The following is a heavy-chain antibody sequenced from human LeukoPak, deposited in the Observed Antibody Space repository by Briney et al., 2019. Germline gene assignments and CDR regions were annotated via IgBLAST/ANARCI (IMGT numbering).Heavy chain of an antibody. D-gene: IGHD2-15*01. CDR3: ARGGGHCSGGNCYSLWFDP. Sequence: SQTLSHTCTVSGGSISSGDYYWSWIRQPPGKGLEWIGYIHYSGSTYYGPFLKSRVTMSVDTSQNQFSLKLSSVTAADTAVYYCARGGGHCSGGNCYSLWFDPWGQGTLVTVSS. CDR2: IHYSGST. CDR1: GGSISSGDYY. V-gene: IGHV4-30-4*01. J-gene: IGHJ5*02.